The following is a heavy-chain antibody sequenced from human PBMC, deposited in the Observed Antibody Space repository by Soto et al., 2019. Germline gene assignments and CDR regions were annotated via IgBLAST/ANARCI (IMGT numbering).Heavy chain of an antibody. J-gene: IGHJ6*02. CDR2: ISYDGSNK. CDR3: AKLGLTIFGLPGDGMDV. D-gene: IGHD3-3*01. CDR1: GFTFSSYG. V-gene: IGHV3-30*18. Sequence: GGSLRLSCAASGFTFSSYGMHWVRQAPGKGLEWVAVISYDGSNKYYADSVKGRFTISRDNSKNTLYLQMNSLRAEDTAVYYCAKLGLTIFGLPGDGMDVWGQGTTVTVSS.